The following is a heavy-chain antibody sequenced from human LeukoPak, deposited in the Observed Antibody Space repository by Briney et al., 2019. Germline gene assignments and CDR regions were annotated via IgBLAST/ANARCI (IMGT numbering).Heavy chain of an antibody. CDR2: IYYSGST. CDR3: ARSGNGSGSSYYFDY. D-gene: IGHD3-10*01. Sequence: PSETLSLTCTVSGGSISSHYWSWIRQPPGKGLEWIGYIYYSGSTNYNPSLKSRVTISVDTSKNQFSLKLSSVTAADTAVYYCARSGNGSGSSYYFDYWGQGTLVTVSS. V-gene: IGHV4-59*11. CDR1: GGSISSHY. J-gene: IGHJ4*02.